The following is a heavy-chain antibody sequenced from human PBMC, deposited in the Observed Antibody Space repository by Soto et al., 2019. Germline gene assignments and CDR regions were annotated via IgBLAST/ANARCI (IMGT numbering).Heavy chain of an antibody. V-gene: IGHV3-21*01. CDR3: ARDGGDYYGSGSQGF. D-gene: IGHD3-10*01. CDR2: ISSSSSYI. Sequence: EVQLVESGGGLVKPGGSQRLSCAASGFTFSSYSMNWVRQAPGKGLEWVSSISSSSSYIYYADSVKGRFTISRDNAKNSLYLQMNSLRAEDTAVYYCARDGGDYYGSGSQGFWGQGTLVTVSS. J-gene: IGHJ4*02. CDR1: GFTFSSYS.